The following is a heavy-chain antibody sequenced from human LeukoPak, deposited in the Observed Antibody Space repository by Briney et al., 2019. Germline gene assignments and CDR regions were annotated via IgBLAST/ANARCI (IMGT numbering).Heavy chain of an antibody. J-gene: IGHJ4*02. Sequence: GGSLRLSCAASGFTFSSYAMNWVRQAPGKGLEWVSAISGSGDTTYYADSVKGRFTISRDNPKNTLYLQMSSLRAEDTAVYYCAKDQLGIPYTSSSFFDYWGQGTLVTVSS. CDR3: AKDQLGIPYTSSSFFDY. CDR1: GFTFSSYA. V-gene: IGHV3-23*01. CDR2: ISGSGDTT. D-gene: IGHD6-6*01.